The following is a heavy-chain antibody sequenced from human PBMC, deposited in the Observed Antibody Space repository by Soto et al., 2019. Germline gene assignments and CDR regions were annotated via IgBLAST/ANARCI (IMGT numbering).Heavy chain of an antibody. CDR1: GFTFSSYG. V-gene: IGHV3-30*03. CDR2: ISYDGSNK. Sequence: GGSLRLSCAASGFTFSSYGMHWVRQAPGKGLEWVAVISYDGSNKNHADTVKGRFTISRDNSKNTLYLQMNSLRAEDTAVYYCARGYDFWSGYYYPYGMDVWGQGTTVTVSS. D-gene: IGHD3-3*01. CDR3: ARGYDFWSGYYYPYGMDV. J-gene: IGHJ6*02.